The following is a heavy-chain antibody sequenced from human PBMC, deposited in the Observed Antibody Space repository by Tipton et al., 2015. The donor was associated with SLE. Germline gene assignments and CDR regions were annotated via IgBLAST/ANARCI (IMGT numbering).Heavy chain of an antibody. V-gene: IGHV4-61*08. Sequence: TLSLTCTVSGGSISSGGYYWSWIRQHPGKGLEWIGYIDYSGSTNYNPPLKSRLTISGDTSKNQFSLHLTSVTAADTAIYYCARVGYLGSGKTWDMDVWGKGITVTVSS. J-gene: IGHJ6*03. CDR3: ARVGYLGSGKTWDMDV. CDR2: IDYSGST. CDR1: GGSISSGGYY. D-gene: IGHD3-10*01.